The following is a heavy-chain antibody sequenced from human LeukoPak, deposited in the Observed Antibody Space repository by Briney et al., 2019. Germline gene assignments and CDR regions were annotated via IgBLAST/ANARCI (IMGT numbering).Heavy chain of an antibody. CDR2: ISGSGGST. CDR1: GFTFSSYA. D-gene: IGHD6-13*01. J-gene: IGHJ4*02. V-gene: IGHV3-23*01. CDR3: AKDLRSSSWYCYFDY. Sequence: GGSLRLSCAASGFTFSSYAMSWVRQAPGKGLEWVSAISGSGGSTYYADSVKGRFTISRDNSKNTLYLQMNSLGAEDTAVYYCAKDLRSSSWYCYFDYWGQGTLVTVSS.